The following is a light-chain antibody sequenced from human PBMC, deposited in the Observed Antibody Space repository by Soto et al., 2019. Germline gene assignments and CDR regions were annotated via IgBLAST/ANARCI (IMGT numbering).Light chain of an antibody. V-gene: IGKV1-33*01. Sequence: DLQIAPAPSSLSASVGGRGTIPCQASQNINNYLNCYQQKPGRAPKLLIYDASNLEAGVPSRFRGSGSGTDFTFTISRLQPEDIATYYCQQYENLPTFGQGTRLEIK. J-gene: IGKJ5*01. CDR3: QQYENLPT. CDR1: QNINNY. CDR2: DAS.